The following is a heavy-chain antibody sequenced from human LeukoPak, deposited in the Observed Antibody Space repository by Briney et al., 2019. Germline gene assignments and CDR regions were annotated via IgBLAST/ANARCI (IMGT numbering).Heavy chain of an antibody. D-gene: IGHD3-10*01. Sequence: GASVKVSCKASGYTFTSYGISWVRQAPGQGLEWMGWISAYNGNTNYAQKLQGSVTMTTDTSTSTAYMELRSLRSDDTAVYYCARDRLWFGDLFGPLSAFDIWGQGTMVTVSS. CDR2: ISAYNGNT. V-gene: IGHV1-18*01. J-gene: IGHJ3*02. CDR3: ARDRLWFGDLFGPLSAFDI. CDR1: GYTFTSYG.